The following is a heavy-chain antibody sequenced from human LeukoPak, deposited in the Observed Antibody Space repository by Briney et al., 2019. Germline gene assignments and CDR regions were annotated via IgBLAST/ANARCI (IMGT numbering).Heavy chain of an antibody. J-gene: IGHJ4*02. CDR3: AKDIYDSRGYYYVFEY. CDR1: GFTFDDYA. D-gene: IGHD3-22*01. CDR2: INWNGGSK. V-gene: IGHV3-9*01. Sequence: PGGSLRLSCAASGFTFDDYAMHWVRQAPGKGLEWVSGINWNGGSKGYADSVKGRFTISRDNAKNSLYLQMNSLRPEDTALYYCAKDIYDSRGYYYVFEYWGQGTLVTVSS.